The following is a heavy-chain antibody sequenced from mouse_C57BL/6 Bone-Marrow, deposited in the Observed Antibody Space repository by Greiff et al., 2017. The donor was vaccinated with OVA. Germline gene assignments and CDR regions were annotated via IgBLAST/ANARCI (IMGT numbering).Heavy chain of an antibody. CDR3: AGYGNVYAMDC. V-gene: IGHV5-4*01. CDR1: GFTFSRYA. J-gene: IGHJ4*01. D-gene: IGHD2-10*02. CDR2: ISDGGTYT. Sequence: EVQRVESGGGLVKPGGSLKLSCAASGFTFSRYAMSWIRQTPEKRLEWVATISDGGTYTYYPDNIKGRFTISRDNDKNNLYLQMSHLMSEDTAIYYCAGYGNVYAMDCWGQGTSVTVSS.